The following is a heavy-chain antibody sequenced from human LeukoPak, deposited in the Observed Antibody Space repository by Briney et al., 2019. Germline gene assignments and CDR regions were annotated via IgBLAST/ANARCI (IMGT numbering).Heavy chain of an antibody. Sequence: GASVKVSCKASGYTFTSYGISWVRQAPGQGLEWMGWISAYNGNTNYAQKLQGRVTMTTDTSTSTAYMELRSLRSDDTDVYYCARGFPPRRNYDSSGYYSYYFDHWGQGTLVTVSS. J-gene: IGHJ4*02. CDR2: ISAYNGNT. CDR3: ARGFPPRRNYDSSGYYSYYFDH. V-gene: IGHV1-18*01. D-gene: IGHD3-22*01. CDR1: GYTFTSYG.